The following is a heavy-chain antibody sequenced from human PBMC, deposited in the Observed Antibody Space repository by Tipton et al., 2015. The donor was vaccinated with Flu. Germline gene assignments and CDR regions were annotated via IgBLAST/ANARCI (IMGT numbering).Heavy chain of an antibody. J-gene: IGHJ4*02. D-gene: IGHD5-18*01. CDR1: GFSVGGNF. CDR3: ARDGGYSYGHKFDY. CDR2: IHSGGNA. Sequence: QLVQSGGGLIQPGGSLRLSCVASGFSVGGNFMSWVRQAPGKGLEWVSIIHSGGNAFYADSVRGRFIISRDNAKNSLYLQMNSLRAEDTAVYYCARDGGYSYGHKFDYWGQGTLVTVSS. V-gene: IGHV3-53*01.